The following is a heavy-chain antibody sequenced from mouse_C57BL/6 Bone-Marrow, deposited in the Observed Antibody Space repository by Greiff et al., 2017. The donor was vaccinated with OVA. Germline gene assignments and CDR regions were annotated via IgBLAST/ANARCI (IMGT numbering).Heavy chain of an antibody. Sequence: EVQRVESGGDLVKPGGSLKLSCAASGFTFSSYGMSWVRQTPDKRLEWVATISSGGSYTYYPDSVKGRFTISRDNAKNTLYLQMSSLKSEDTAMYYCARPRLPLPLFAYWGQGTLVTVSA. J-gene: IGHJ3*01. V-gene: IGHV5-6*01. D-gene: IGHD6-1*01. CDR3: ARPRLPLPLFAY. CDR2: ISSGGSYT. CDR1: GFTFSSYG.